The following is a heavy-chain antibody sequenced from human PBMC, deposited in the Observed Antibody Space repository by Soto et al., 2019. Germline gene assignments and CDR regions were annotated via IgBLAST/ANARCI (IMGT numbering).Heavy chain of an antibody. D-gene: IGHD6-19*01. CDR3: AREGIYSSGWYYDY. CDR1: GFTFSSYG. J-gene: IGHJ4*01. V-gene: IGHV3-33*01. CDR2: IWYDGSNK. Sequence: GGSLRLSCAASGFTFSSYGMHWVRQAPGKGLEWVAVIWYDGSNKYYADSVKGRFTISRDNSKNTLYLQMNSLRAEDTAVYYCAREGIYSSGWYYDYWGHGTLVTVSS.